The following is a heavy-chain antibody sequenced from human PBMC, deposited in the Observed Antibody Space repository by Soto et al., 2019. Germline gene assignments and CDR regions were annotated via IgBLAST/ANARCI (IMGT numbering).Heavy chain of an antibody. D-gene: IGHD3-9*01. CDR2: IYSGGST. J-gene: IGHJ4*02. CDR1: GFTFSSYA. V-gene: IGHV3-53*01. Sequence: GGSLRLSCAASGFTFSSYAMSWVRQAPGKGLEWVSVIYSGGSTYYADSVKGRFTISRDNSKNTLYLQMNSLRAEDTAVYYCARGSRYFDWLSYFDYWGQGTLVTVSS. CDR3: ARGSRYFDWLSYFDY.